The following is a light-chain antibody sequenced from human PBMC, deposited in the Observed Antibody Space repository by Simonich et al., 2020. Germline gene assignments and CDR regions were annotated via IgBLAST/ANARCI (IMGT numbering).Light chain of an antibody. CDR3: QQRSNWPPT. CDR1: QRVSSY. V-gene: IGKV3-11*01. CDR2: DVS. Sequence: EIVLTQSPATLSLSPGERATLSCRASQRVSSYLAWYQQKPGQAPRLLIYDVSNRATGIPARFSCSGSGTDFTLTISSLAPEDFAVYYCQQRSNWPPTFGQGTKLEIK. J-gene: IGKJ2*01.